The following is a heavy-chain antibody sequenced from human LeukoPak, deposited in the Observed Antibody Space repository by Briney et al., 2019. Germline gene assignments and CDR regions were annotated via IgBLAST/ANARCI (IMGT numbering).Heavy chain of an antibody. CDR2: IIPIFGTA. CDR3: AREYSSSPGDLDY. CDR1: GGTFSSYA. V-gene: IGHV1-69*01. J-gene: IGHJ4*02. D-gene: IGHD6-6*01. Sequence: SVKVSCKASGGTFSSYAISWVRQAPGQGLEWMGGIIPIFGTANYAQKFQGRVTITADESTSTAYMELSRLRSDDTAVYYCAREYSSSPGDLDYWGQGTLVTVSS.